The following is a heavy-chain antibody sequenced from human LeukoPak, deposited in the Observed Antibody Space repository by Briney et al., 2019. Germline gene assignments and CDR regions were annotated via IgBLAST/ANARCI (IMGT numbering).Heavy chain of an antibody. D-gene: IGHD6-6*01. CDR2: INHSGST. V-gene: IGHV4-34*01. CDR3: ARGGEYTLYRAPQIFDY. J-gene: IGHJ4*02. CDR1: GGSFSGYY. Sequence: PSETLSLTCAVYGGSFSGYYWSWIRQPPGKGLEWIGEINHSGSTNYNPSLKSRVTISVDTSKNQFSLKLNSVTAADTAVYYCARGGEYTLYRAPQIFDYWGQGTLVTVSS.